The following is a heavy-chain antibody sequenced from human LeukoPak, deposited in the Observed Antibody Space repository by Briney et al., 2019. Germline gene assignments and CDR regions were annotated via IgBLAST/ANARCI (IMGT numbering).Heavy chain of an antibody. V-gene: IGHV4-59*08. CDR3: ARHGDGYNPYYFDY. D-gene: IGHD5-24*01. CDR1: GGSFSGYY. CDR2: IYYSGST. Sequence: SETLSLTCAVYGGSFSGYYWSWIRQPPGKGLEWIGYIYYSGSTNYNPSLKSRVTISVDTSKNQFSLKLSSVTAADTAVYYCARHGDGYNPYYFDYWGQGTLVTVSS. J-gene: IGHJ4*02.